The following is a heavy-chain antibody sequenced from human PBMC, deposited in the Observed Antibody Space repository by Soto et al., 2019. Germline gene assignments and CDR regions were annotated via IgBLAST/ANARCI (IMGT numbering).Heavy chain of an antibody. CDR3: ARRYGYAFDI. CDR2: IYYSGST. Sequence: TSETLSLTCTVSCGSISSYYWSWIRQPPGKGLEWIGYIYYSGSTNYNPSLKSRVTISVDTSKNQFSLKLSSVTAADTAVYYCARRYGYAFDIWGQGTMVTVSS. V-gene: IGHV4-59*01. CDR1: CGSISSYY. J-gene: IGHJ3*02. D-gene: IGHD4-17*01.